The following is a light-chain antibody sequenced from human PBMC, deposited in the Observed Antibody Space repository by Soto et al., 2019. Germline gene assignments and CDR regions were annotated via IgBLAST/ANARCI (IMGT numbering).Light chain of an antibody. CDR1: SSDVGGYNY. Sequence: QSALTQPASVSGSPGQSITISCTGTSSDVGGYNYVSWYQQHPGKAPKLMIYEVSNRPSGVSNRFSGSKSGNTASLTISGLQAEDEADYYCSSFTNSLTLVFGGGTKLTVL. V-gene: IGLV2-14*01. CDR3: SSFTNSLTLV. J-gene: IGLJ3*02. CDR2: EVS.